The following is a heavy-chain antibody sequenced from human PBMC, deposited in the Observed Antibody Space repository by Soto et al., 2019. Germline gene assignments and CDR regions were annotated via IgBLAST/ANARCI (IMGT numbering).Heavy chain of an antibody. J-gene: IGHJ6*02. Sequence: QVQLVESGGGLVKPGGSLRLSCAASGLTFSDCYMNWIRQAPGKGLEWVSYISSSGSSINYADTVKGRVTISRDNAKNSLYLQMNSLRAEDTAMYYCARVRFGEWGYAMDVWGQGTTVTVSS. CDR1: GLTFSDCY. CDR2: ISSSGSSI. D-gene: IGHD3-10*01. CDR3: ARVRFGEWGYAMDV. V-gene: IGHV3-11*01.